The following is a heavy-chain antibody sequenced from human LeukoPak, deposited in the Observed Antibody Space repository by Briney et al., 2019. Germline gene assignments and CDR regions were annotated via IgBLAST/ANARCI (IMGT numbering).Heavy chain of an antibody. CDR2: ISAYKGNT. D-gene: IGHD4-23*01. CDR3: ARDHGGIVDRCFDV. V-gene: IGHV1-18*01. CDR1: GYPFASYG. J-gene: IGHJ2*01. Sequence: ASVKVSCKASGYPFASYGMSWVRQAPGQGLEWMGWISAYKGNTNYAQKFQGRVTMTTDTSTSTGYMELRSLRSDDTAVYYCARDHGGIVDRCFDVWGRGTLVTVSS.